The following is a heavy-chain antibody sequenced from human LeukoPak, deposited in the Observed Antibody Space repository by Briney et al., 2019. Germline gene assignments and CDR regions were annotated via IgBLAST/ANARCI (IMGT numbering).Heavy chain of an antibody. CDR1: GFTSSDYT. CDR3: AKDRYCSSTNCPYDY. CDR2: ISVSDDST. D-gene: IGHD2-2*01. J-gene: IGHJ4*02. Sequence: GGSLRLSCAASGFTSSDYTMNWVRQAPGKGLEWVSGISVSDDSTYYADSVKGRFTMSRDNSSNMLYLQMNSLRAEDTAVYYCAKDRYCSSTNCPYDYWGQGTLVTVSS. V-gene: IGHV3-23*01.